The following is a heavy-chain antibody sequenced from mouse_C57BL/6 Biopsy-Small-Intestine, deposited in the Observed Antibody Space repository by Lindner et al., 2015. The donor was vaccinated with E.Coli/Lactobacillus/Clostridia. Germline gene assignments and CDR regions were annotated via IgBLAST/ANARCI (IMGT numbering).Heavy chain of an antibody. Sequence: EVQLQESGGGLVQPKGSLKLSCAASGFSFNNYAMNWVRQAPGKGLEWVARIRSKSNNYATYYADSVKDRFTISRDDSESMLYLQVNNLKTEDTAMYYCVRRASSPYYAMDYWGQGTSVTVSS. V-gene: IGHV10-1*01. CDR1: GFSFNNYA. D-gene: IGHD1-1*01. J-gene: IGHJ4*01. CDR3: VRRASSPYYAMDY. CDR2: IRSKSNNYAT.